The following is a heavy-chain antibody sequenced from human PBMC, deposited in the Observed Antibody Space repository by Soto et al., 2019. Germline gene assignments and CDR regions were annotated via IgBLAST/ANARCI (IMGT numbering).Heavy chain of an antibody. Sequence: QVTLKESGPVLVKPTETLTLTCTVSGFSLSNARMGVSWIRQPPGKALEWLAHIFSNDEKSYSTSLKSRLTISKDTSKSQVVLTMTNMDPVDTATYYCARTSVDSGHDYWGQGTLVTVSS. CDR2: IFSNDEK. CDR1: GFSLSNARMG. CDR3: ARTSVDSGHDY. V-gene: IGHV2-26*01. D-gene: IGHD5-12*01. J-gene: IGHJ4*02.